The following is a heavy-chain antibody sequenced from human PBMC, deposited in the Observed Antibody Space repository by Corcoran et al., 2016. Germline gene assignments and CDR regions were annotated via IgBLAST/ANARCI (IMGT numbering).Heavy chain of an antibody. J-gene: IGHJ6*02. D-gene: IGHD3-3*01. CDR1: GFTFSSYG. CDR3: AKSPPHYDFWSGPASYGMDV. Sequence: QVQLVESGGGVVQPGRSLRLSCAASGFTFSSYGMHWVRQAPGKGLEWVAVISYDGSNKYYADSVKGRFTISRANSKNTLYLQMNSLRAEDTAVYYCAKSPPHYDFWSGPASYGMDVWGQGTTVTVSS. V-gene: IGHV3-30*18. CDR2: ISYDGSNK.